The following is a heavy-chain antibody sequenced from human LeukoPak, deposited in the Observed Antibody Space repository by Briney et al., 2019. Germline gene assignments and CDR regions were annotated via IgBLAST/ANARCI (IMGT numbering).Heavy chain of an antibody. J-gene: IGHJ4*02. Sequence: PSETLSPTGSVYGGSLIGYSVSWTRQPPGRGLEWIGEINHSGSTNYNPSLKSRVTISVDTSKNQFSLKLSSVTAADTAVYYCARGTGSGMNVDIVATTYFDHWGRGTLVTVSS. CDR3: ARGTGSGMNVDIVATTYFDH. D-gene: IGHD5-12*01. CDR1: GGSLIGYS. CDR2: INHSGST. V-gene: IGHV4-34*01.